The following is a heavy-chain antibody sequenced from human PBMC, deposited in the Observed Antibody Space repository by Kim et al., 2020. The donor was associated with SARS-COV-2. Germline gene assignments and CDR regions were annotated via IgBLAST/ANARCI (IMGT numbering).Heavy chain of an antibody. D-gene: IGHD6-13*01. J-gene: IGHJ4*02. Sequence: ASVKVSCKVSGYTLTELSMHWVRQAPGKGLEWMGGFDPEDGETIYAQKFQGRVTMTEDTSTDTAYMELSSLRSEDTAVYYCATVAFSSSWYNSGFDYWGQGTLVTVPS. CDR1: GYTLTELS. CDR2: FDPEDGET. V-gene: IGHV1-24*01. CDR3: ATVAFSSSWYNSGFDY.